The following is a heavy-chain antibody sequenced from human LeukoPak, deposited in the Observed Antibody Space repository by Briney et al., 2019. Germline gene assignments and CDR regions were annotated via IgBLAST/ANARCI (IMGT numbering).Heavy chain of an antibody. D-gene: IGHD2-15*01. CDR3: AKGGCRGTCNPLAY. CDR1: GFTFSGSG. V-gene: IGHV3-23*01. CDR2: SGDSDGST. J-gene: IGHJ4*02. Sequence: TGGSLRLSCAASGFTFSGSGMSWVRQAPGKGLEWISSSGDSDGSTYYADSLKGRFTISRDNSKNTLYLQMNNLRAEDTAVYYCAKGGCRGTCNPLAYWGQGILVTVSS.